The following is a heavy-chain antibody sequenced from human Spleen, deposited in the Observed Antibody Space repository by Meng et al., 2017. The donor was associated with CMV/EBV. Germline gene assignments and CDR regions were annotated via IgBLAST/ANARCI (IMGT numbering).Heavy chain of an antibody. Sequence: SETLSLTCTISGGSISTYYWNWIRQPPGKGLEWIGNIYNSGNTIYNPSLKSRVTISVDTSKSQFSLRLHSVTAADTAVYYCAREKTYYYDGSGFSAFDDWGPGTLVTVSS. CDR1: GGSISTYY. J-gene: IGHJ4*02. CDR3: AREKTYYYDGSGFSAFDD. D-gene: IGHD3-22*01. CDR2: IYNSGNT. V-gene: IGHV4-59*12.